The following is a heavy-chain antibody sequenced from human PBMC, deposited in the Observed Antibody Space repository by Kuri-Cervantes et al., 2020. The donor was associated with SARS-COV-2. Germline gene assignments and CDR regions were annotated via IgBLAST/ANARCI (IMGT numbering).Heavy chain of an antibody. CDR1: GFTFSSYG. J-gene: IGHJ4*02. CDR2: IWYDGSNK. CDR3: ARGYSSWYKGPFDH. V-gene: IGHV3-33*01. Sequence: GESLKISCAASGFTFSSYGMHWVRQAPGKGLEWVAVIWYDGSNKYYADSVKGRFTISRDNSKNTLYLQMNSLRAEDTAVYYCARGYSSWYKGPFDHWGQGTLVTVSS. D-gene: IGHD6-13*01.